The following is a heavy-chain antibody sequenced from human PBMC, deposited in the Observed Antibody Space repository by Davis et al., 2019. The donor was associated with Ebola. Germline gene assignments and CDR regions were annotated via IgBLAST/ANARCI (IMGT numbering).Heavy chain of an antibody. CDR1: GYTFTSYG. J-gene: IGHJ5*02. D-gene: IGHD3-22*01. CDR2: ISAYNGNT. Sequence: ASVKVSCKASGYTFTSYGISWVRQAPGQGLEWMGWISAYNGNTNYAQKLQGRVTMTTDTSTSTAYMELRSLRSDDTAVYYCAGDITMIVGGWFDPWGKETLVTVSS. CDR3: AGDITMIVGGWFDP. V-gene: IGHV1-18*01.